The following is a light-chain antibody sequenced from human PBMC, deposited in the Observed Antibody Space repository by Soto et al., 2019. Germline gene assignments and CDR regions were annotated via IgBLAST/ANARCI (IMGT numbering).Light chain of an antibody. CDR1: SSDVGGYNY. V-gene: IGLV2-14*01. J-gene: IGLJ2*01. CDR3: SSYTSSSTPHVV. CDR2: DVS. Sequence: QSVLTQPASVSGSPGQSITISCTGTSSDVGGYNYVSWYQQYPGKAPKLMIYDVSNRPSGVSNRFSGSKSGNTASPTISGLQAEDEADYYCSSYTSSSTPHVVFGGGTKLTVL.